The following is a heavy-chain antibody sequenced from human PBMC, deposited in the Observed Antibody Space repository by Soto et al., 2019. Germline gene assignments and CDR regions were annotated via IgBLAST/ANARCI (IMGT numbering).Heavy chain of an antibody. V-gene: IGHV4-61*08. D-gene: IGHD3-16*02. J-gene: IGHJ4*02. Sequence: SETLSLTCTVSGGSISSGGYYWSWIRQHPGKGLEWIGYIYYSGSTNYNPSLKSRVTISVDTSKNQFSLKLSSVTAADTAVYYGASGPPVITFGGVIAPEIDYWGQGTLVTVSS. CDR2: IYYSGST. CDR3: ASGPPVITFGGVIAPEIDY. CDR1: GGSISSGGYY.